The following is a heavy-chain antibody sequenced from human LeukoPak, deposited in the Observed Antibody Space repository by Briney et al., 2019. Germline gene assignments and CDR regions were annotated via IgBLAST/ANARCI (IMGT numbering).Heavy chain of an antibody. V-gene: IGHV4-34*01. D-gene: IGHD3-10*01. CDR3: ARGRIWFGELGRYYYMGV. J-gene: IGHJ6*03. Sequence: SETLSLTCAVYGGSFSGYYWSWIRQPPGKGLEWIGEINHSGSTNYNPSLKSRVTISVDTSKNQFSLKLSSVTAADTAVYYCARGRIWFGELGRYYYMGVWGKGTTVTVSS. CDR1: GGSFSGYY. CDR2: INHSGST.